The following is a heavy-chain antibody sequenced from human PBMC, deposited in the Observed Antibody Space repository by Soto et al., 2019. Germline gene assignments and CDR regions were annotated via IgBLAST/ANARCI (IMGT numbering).Heavy chain of an antibody. CDR2: IYYSGST. D-gene: IGHD5-18*01. CDR1: GGSISNYY. V-gene: IGHV4-59*08. Sequence: SETLSLTCIVSGGSISNYYWSWIRQPPGKGLEWIGYIYYSGSTNYNPSLTSRVTISVDTSKNQFSLKLSSVTAADTAVYYCARHRYSYGVYYFDYXGQGTLVTV. J-gene: IGHJ4*02. CDR3: ARHRYSYGVYYFDY.